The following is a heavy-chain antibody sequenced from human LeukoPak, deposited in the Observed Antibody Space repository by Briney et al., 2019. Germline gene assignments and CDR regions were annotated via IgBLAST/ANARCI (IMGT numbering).Heavy chain of an antibody. CDR1: GGTFSSYA. J-gene: IGHJ4*02. V-gene: IGHV1-69*05. CDR2: IIPIFGTA. CDR3: ARESGTNYYDSSGLDD. D-gene: IGHD3-22*01. Sequence: SVKVSCKASGGTFSSYANSWVRQAPGQGLERMGGIIPIFGTANYEKRCQGSDTITTDESTSTAYMELSSLRSEDTAVYYCARESGTNYYDSSGLDDWGQGTLVTVSS.